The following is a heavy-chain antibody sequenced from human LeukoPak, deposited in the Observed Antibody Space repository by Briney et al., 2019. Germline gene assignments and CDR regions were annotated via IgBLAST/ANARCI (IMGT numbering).Heavy chain of an antibody. CDR2: IYYSGST. CDR3: ARGHSSGWSNWFDP. J-gene: IGHJ5*02. Sequence: SETLSLTCTVSGGSISSISYYWGWLRQPPGKGLDWIGNIYYSGSTYYNPSLKSRVTISVDTSKNQFSLKLSSVTAADTAVYYCARGHSSGWSNWFDPWGQGTLVTVSS. V-gene: IGHV4-39*07. CDR1: GGSISSISYY. D-gene: IGHD6-19*01.